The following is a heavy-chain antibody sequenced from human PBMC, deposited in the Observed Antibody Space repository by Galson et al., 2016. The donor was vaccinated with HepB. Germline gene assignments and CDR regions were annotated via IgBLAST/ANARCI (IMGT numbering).Heavy chain of an antibody. J-gene: IGHJ4*02. CDR1: GFTFSTYS. V-gene: IGHV3-48*02. Sequence: SLRLSCAASGFTFSTYSMNWVRQAPGKGPEWISYISTSSSLIYYADSVKGRFTISRDNAKNSLYLQMNSLRDEDTAVYYCARRFEYWGQGALVTVSS. CDR2: ISTSSSLI. CDR3: ARRFEY.